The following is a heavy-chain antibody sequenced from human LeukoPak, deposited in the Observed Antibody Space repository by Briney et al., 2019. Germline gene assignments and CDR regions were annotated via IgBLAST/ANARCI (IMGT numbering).Heavy chain of an antibody. Sequence: GGSLRLSCAASGFTFSSYAMSWVRQAPGKGLEWVSAIIGSGGSTYYADSGKGRFTISRDNSKNTLYLKMHSLRDEDTAVYYCAKDAVYGEWDWYFDLWGRGTPVTVSS. D-gene: IGHD4-17*01. CDR1: GFTFSSYA. J-gene: IGHJ2*01. V-gene: IGHV3-23*01. CDR2: IIGSGGST. CDR3: AKDAVYGEWDWYFDL.